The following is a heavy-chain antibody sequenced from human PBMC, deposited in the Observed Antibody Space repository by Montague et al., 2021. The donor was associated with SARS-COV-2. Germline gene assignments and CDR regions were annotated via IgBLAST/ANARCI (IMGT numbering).Heavy chain of an antibody. Sequence: TLSLTCTVSGGSISSGGYYWSWIRQHPGKGLEWIGYIYYSGSTYYNPSLKSRVTISVDTSKNQFSLKLSSVTAAGTAVYYCARARRGSGSGSYFDILVNWFDPWGQGTLVTVSP. CDR2: IYYSGST. V-gene: IGHV4-31*03. CDR3: ARARRGSGSGSYFDILVNWFDP. D-gene: IGHD3-10*01. J-gene: IGHJ5*02. CDR1: GGSISSGGYY.